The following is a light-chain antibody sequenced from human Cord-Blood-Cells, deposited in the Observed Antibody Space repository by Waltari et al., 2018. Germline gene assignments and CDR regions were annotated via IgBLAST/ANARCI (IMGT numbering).Light chain of an antibody. CDR1: QSISSY. J-gene: IGKJ1*01. V-gene: IGKV1-39*01. Sequence: DIQMTPSPSSLSASVGDRVTITRRASQSISSYLNWYQQKPGKAPKLLIYAASSLQSGVPSRFSGSGSGTDFTLTISSLQPEDFATYYCQQSYSTPPTFGQGTKVEIK. CDR3: QQSYSTPPT. CDR2: AAS.